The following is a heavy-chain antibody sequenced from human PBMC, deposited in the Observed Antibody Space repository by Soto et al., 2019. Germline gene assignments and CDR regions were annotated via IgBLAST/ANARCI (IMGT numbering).Heavy chain of an antibody. Sequence: EVQLVESGGGLVQPGGSLSLSCAASGFTFSSYAMHWVRQAPGKGLEYVSAISSNGGSTYYANSVKGRFTIARDNSKNTLYLQIGSLRAEDMAVYYCAREGYCSSTSCYSFDYWGQGPLVTVSS. CDR3: AREGYCSSTSCYSFDY. CDR1: GFTFSSYA. D-gene: IGHD2-2*01. V-gene: IGHV3-64*01. J-gene: IGHJ4*02. CDR2: ISSNGGST.